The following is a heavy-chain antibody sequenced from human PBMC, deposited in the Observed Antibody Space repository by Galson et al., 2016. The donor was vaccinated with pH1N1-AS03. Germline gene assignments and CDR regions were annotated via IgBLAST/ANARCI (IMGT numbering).Heavy chain of an antibody. CDR2: IFSVGSNT. V-gene: IGHV3-30*04. CDR3: ARVTVVGTGFEY. CDR1: GFTFSPYA. Sequence: SLRLSCAGSGFTFSPYAMHWVRQAPGKGLEWVAGIFSVGSNTYYSDSGKGRVTISRDNSKSTLYLQMNSLRAEDSAVYYCARVTVVGTGFEYWGQGTLVTVSS. J-gene: IGHJ4*02. D-gene: IGHD6-19*01.